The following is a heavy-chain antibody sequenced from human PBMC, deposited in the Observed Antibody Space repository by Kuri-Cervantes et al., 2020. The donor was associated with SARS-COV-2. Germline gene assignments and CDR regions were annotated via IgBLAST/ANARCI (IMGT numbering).Heavy chain of an antibody. CDR3: ARVGFGDYEIDY. V-gene: IGHV1-2*02. J-gene: IGHJ4*02. CDR2: INPNSGGT. D-gene: IGHD4-17*01. CDR1: GYTFTGHY. Sequence: ASVKVSCKASGYTFTGHYMHWVRQAPGQGLEWMGWINPNSGGTNYAQKFQGRVTMTRDTSISTAYMGLSRLRSDDTAVYYCARVGFGDYEIDYWGQGTLVTVSS.